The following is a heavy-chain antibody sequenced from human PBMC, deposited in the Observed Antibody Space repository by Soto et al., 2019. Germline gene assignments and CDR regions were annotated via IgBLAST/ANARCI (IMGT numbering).Heavy chain of an antibody. CDR1: GYTFTGYY. J-gene: IGHJ6*04. V-gene: IGHV1-2*04. D-gene: IGHD2-2*01. CDR3: ARGLGYCSSTSCPTQMDV. Sequence: ASVKVSCKASGYTFTGYYMHWVRQAPGQGLEWMGWINPNSGGTNYAQKFQGWVTMTRDTSISTAYMELSRLRSDDTAVYYCARGLGYCSSTSCPTQMDVWGKGTTVTVSS. CDR2: INPNSGGT.